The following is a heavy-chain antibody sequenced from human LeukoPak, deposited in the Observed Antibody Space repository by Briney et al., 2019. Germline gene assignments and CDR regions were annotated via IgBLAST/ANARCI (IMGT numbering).Heavy chain of an antibody. V-gene: IGHV1-2*02. Sequence: ASVKVSCKASGYTFTGYYMHWVRQAPGQGLEWMGWINPNSGGTNYAQKFQGRVTMTRDTSISTAYMELSSLRSDDTVVYYCARGRLGTWFGELKAWGQGTLVTVSS. J-gene: IGHJ5*02. CDR2: INPNSGGT. D-gene: IGHD3-10*01. CDR1: GYTFTGYY. CDR3: ARGRLGTWFGELKA.